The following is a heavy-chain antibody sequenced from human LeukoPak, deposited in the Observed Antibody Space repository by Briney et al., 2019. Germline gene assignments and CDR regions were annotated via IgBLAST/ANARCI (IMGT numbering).Heavy chain of an antibody. V-gene: IGHV4-30-2*01. CDR3: AREVDNWFDP. Sequence: SETLSLTCAVSGGSISSGGYSWSWIRQPPGKGLEWIGYIYHGGSTYYNPSLKSRVTISVDRSKNQFSLKLSSVTAADTAVYYCAREVDNWFDPWGQGTLVTVSS. CDR1: GGSISSGGYS. CDR2: IYHGGST. D-gene: IGHD2-15*01. J-gene: IGHJ5*02.